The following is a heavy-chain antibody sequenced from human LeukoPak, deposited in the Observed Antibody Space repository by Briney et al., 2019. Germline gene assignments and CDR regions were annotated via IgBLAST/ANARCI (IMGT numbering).Heavy chain of an antibody. J-gene: IGHJ4*02. CDR2: INPNTGVT. D-gene: IGHD5/OR15-5a*01. Sequence: GASVNVSCKASGYTFTGYYMHWVRQAPGQGLEWMAWINPNTGVTKYAQKFQGRVTMTRDTSISTAYLEVSSLRSDDTAVYYCTRDRRSSGDYWGQGTLVTVSS. CDR3: TRDRRSSGDY. CDR1: GYTFTGYY. V-gene: IGHV1-2*02.